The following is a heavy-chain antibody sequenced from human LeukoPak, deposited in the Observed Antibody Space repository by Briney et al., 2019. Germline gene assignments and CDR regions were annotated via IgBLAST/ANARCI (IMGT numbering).Heavy chain of an antibody. Sequence: GGSLRLSCAASGFTFSSYWMSWVRQAPGKGLEWVANINKDGSEKQYVDSVKGRFTISRDNPKNSVYLQMSSLRVEDSAVYYCARDPVQDFDFWGQGIMVTVSS. CDR2: INKDGSEK. CDR3: ARDPVQDFDF. CDR1: GFTFSSYW. V-gene: IGHV3-7*01. J-gene: IGHJ4*02.